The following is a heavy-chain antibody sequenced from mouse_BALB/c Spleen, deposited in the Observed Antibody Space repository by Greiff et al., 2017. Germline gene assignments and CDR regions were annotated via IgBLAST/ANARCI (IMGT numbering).Heavy chain of an antibody. CDR1: GYAFTNYL. J-gene: IGHJ2*01. CDR3: ARSGGDGDY. D-gene: IGHD3-2*02. CDR2: INPGSGGT. V-gene: IGHV1-54*01. Sequence: QVHVKQSGAELVRPGTSVKVSCKASGYAFTNYLIEWVKQRPGQGLEWIGVINPGSGGTNYNEKFKGKATLTADKSSSTAYMQLSSLTSDDSAVYFCARSGGDGDYWGQGTTLTVSS.